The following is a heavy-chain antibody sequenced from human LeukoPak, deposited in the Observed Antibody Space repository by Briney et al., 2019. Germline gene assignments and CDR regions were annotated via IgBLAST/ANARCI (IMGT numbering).Heavy chain of an antibody. CDR1: GSSISSGYY. J-gene: IGHJ4*02. CDR3: AATTVTGSLDY. Sequence: PSETLSLTCTVSGSSISSGYYWGWIRQPPGKGLEWIGSIYHSGSNYYNPSLKSRVTISVDTSKNQFSLKLSSVTAADTAVYYCAATTVTGSLDYWGQGTLVTVSS. CDR2: IYHSGSN. V-gene: IGHV4-38-2*02. D-gene: IGHD4-11*01.